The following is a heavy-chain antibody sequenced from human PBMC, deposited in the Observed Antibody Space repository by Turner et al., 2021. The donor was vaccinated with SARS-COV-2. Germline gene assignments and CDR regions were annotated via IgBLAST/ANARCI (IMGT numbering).Heavy chain of an antibody. D-gene: IGHD4-17*01. CDR3: ARDPFSVTSGYGDYFY. Sequence: QVQLVESGGGVVTPGRSLSLPCAASGFTFSSYGKHWVRQASGKGMGWVAIIWYDGTNKYYADSVKGRFTISRDNSKNTLYLQMNSLRAEDTAVYYCARDPFSVTSGYGDYFYWGQGTLVTVSS. CDR1: GFTFSSYG. V-gene: IGHV3-33*01. J-gene: IGHJ4*02. CDR2: IWYDGTNK.